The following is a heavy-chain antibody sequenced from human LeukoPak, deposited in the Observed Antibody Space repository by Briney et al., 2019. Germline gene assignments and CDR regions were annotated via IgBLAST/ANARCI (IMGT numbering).Heavy chain of an antibody. CDR3: ARGSYWYDA. V-gene: IGHV1-2*02. CDR1: GYTFTDYY. CDR2: INPQRGGT. J-gene: IGHJ5*02. D-gene: IGHD6-13*01. Sequence: ASVKVSCKDSGYTFTDYYIQWVRQAPGQGPGWMGWINPQRGGTMNAQKFQGRVTMTTETSISTAYMELSRLKSDDTAVFYCARGSYWYDAWGQGTLVTVSS.